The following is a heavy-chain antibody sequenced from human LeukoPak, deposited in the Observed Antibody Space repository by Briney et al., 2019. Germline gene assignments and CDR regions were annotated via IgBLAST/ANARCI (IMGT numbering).Heavy chain of an antibody. Sequence: PGGSLRLSCAASRFTFSSYSMNWVRQAPGKGLEWISYISSSSTTIYYADSVKGRFTISRDNAKNSLYLQMNSLRAEDTAVYYCARADYSNYGYYYYYMDVWGKGTTVTVSS. CDR3: ARADYSNYGYYYYYMDV. CDR2: ISSSSTTI. V-gene: IGHV3-48*01. J-gene: IGHJ6*03. CDR1: RFTFSSYS. D-gene: IGHD4-11*01.